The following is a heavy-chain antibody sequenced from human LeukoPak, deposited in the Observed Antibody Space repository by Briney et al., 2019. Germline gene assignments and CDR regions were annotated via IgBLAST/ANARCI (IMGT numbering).Heavy chain of an antibody. V-gene: IGHV1-46*01. J-gene: IGHJ5*02. CDR3: ARDFYSSSSTGVPNSFDP. CDR1: GYTFTSYY. CDR2: IKPSGGSI. D-gene: IGHD6-6*01. Sequence: ASVKVSCKASGYTFTSYYIHWMRQAPGLGLQWMGMIKPSGGSIRYEQNFQGRVTMTRDTSTSTVYMELSSLTSEDTAVYYCARDFYSSSSTGVPNSFDPWGQGTLVTVSS.